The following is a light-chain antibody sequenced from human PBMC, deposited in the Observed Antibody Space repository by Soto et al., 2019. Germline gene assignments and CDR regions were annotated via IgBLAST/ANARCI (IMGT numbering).Light chain of an antibody. CDR3: QSYDSSLSGSVV. CDR1: NSNIGAGYY. V-gene: IGLV1-40*01. CDR2: SNN. Sequence: QSVLTQPPSMSGAPGQRVTISCTGGNSNIGAGYYVHWYQQRPGAAPKLLIYSNNNRPSGVPDRFSGSKSGTSASLAITGLQAEDEADYYCQSYDSSLSGSVVFGGGTKLTVL. J-gene: IGLJ2*01.